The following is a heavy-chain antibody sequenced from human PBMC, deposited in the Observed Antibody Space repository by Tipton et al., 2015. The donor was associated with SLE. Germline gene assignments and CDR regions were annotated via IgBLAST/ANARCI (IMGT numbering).Heavy chain of an antibody. CDR3: ARLSRDRAVAGFNWFDP. J-gene: IGHJ5*02. Sequence: TLSLTCTVSGGSISSYYWSWIRQPPGKGLEWIGYIYYSGSTNYNPSLKSRVTISVDTSKNQFSLKLSSVTAADTAVYYCARLSRDRAVAGFNWFDPWGQGTLVTVSS. CDR1: GGSISSYY. V-gene: IGHV4-59*08. CDR2: IYYSGST. D-gene: IGHD6-19*01.